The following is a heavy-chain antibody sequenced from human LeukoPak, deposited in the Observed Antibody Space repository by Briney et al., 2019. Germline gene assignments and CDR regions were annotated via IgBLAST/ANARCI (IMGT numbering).Heavy chain of an antibody. D-gene: IGHD3-22*01. J-gene: IGHJ5*02. Sequence: PSETLSLTCTVSGXSISSYYGSWIRQPPGKGLEWIGYIYDSGSTNYNPSLKSRVTISVDTSKNQFSLKLSSVTAADTAVYYCARTRDYYDRSGYSNWFDPWGQGTLVTVSS. V-gene: IGHV4-59*12. CDR1: GXSISSYY. CDR3: ARTRDYYDRSGYSNWFDP. CDR2: IYDSGST.